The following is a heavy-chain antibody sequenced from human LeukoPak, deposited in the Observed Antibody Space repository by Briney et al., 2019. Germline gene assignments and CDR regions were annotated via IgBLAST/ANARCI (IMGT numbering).Heavy chain of an antibody. D-gene: IGHD5-18*01. CDR2: INHSGST. CDR3: AGARGYSYGTLDY. J-gene: IGHJ4*01. V-gene: IGHV4-34*01. CDR1: GGSFSGYY. Sequence: SETLSLTCAVYGGSFSGYYWSWIRQPPGKGLEWIGEINHSGSTNYNPSLKSRVTISVDTSKNQFSLKLSSVTAADTAVYYCAGARGYSYGTLDYGAKEPLVTVSS.